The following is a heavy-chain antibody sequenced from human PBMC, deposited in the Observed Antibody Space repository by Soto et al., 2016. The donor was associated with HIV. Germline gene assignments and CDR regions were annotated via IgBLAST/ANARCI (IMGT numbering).Heavy chain of an antibody. D-gene: IGHD6-13*01. V-gene: IGHV3-53*02. CDR3: ARGPYSSSWYAMDV. Sequence: EVQLVETGGGLIQPGGSLRLSCAASGFTISFNYMSWIRQAPGKGLEWVSVIYSGGSTYYADSVKGRFTISRDNSKNTLYLQMNSLRAEDTAVYYCARGPYSSSWYAMDVWGQGDHGSPSP. J-gene: IGHJ6*02. CDR2: IYSGGST. CDR1: GFTISFNY.